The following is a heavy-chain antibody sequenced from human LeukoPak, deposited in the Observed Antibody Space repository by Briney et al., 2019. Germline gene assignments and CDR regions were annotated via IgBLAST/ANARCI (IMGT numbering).Heavy chain of an antibody. CDR3: ARVKTMIIVVSLFDY. Sequence: SETLSLTCTVSGYSISSGYYWGWIRQPPGKGLEWIGSIYHSGSTYYNPSLKSRVTISVDTSKNQFSLKLSSVTAADTAVYYCARVKTMIIVVSLFDYWGQGTLVTVSS. J-gene: IGHJ4*02. CDR2: IYHSGST. CDR1: GYSISSGYY. D-gene: IGHD3-22*01. V-gene: IGHV4-38-2*02.